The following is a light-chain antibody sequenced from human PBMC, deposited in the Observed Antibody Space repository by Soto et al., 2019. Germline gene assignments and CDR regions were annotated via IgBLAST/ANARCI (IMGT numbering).Light chain of an antibody. J-gene: IGLJ2*01. Sequence: QSALTQPASVSGSPGQSITISCTGTSSDGGGYNYVSWYQQHPGKAPKLMIYDVSNMPSGVSNRFSGSKSGNTASLTISGLQAEDEADYYCSSYTSRSPLVFGGGTKLTVL. CDR1: SSDGGGYNY. CDR3: SSYTSRSPLV. CDR2: DVS. V-gene: IGLV2-14*01.